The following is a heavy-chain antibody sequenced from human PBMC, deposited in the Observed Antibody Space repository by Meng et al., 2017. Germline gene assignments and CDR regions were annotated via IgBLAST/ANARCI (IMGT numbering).Heavy chain of an antibody. Sequence: GESLKISYAASGFTFSSYAMSWVRQAPGKGLEWVSAISGSGGSTYYADSVKGRFTISRDNSKNTLYLQMNSLRAKDTAVYYCAKEGSGYFSYWGQGTLVTVSS. D-gene: IGHD3-22*01. V-gene: IGHV3-23*01. CDR2: ISGSGGST. CDR1: GFTFSSYA. CDR3: AKEGSGYFSY. J-gene: IGHJ4*02.